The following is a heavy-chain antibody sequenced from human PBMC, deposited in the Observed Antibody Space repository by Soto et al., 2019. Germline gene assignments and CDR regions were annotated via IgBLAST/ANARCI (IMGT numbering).Heavy chain of an antibody. V-gene: IGHV4-4*02. J-gene: IGHJ4*02. Sequence: PSETLSLTCAVSGGSITRSNWWSWVRQPPGKGLEWIGEIYHSGSTNYNPSLKSRVTISVDKSKNQFSLKLTSVTAADTAVYYCASGTYYFDYWCQGTVVTASS. CDR1: GGSITRSNW. CDR3: ASGTYYFDY. D-gene: IGHD1-26*01. CDR2: IYHSGST.